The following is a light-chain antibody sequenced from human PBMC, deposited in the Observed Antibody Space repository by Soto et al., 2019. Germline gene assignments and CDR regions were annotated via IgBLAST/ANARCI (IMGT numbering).Light chain of an antibody. J-gene: IGKJ5*01. Sequence: EIVMTQSPGTLSVSPGERATLSCRASQSVSSSLAWYQQKPGQAPRLLMYGASTRATGTPARFSGSGSGTDFTLTISSLEPEDFAVYFCQQYTGPPTTFGQGTRLEIK. CDR1: QSVSSS. CDR2: GAS. CDR3: QQYTGPPTT. V-gene: IGKV3D-15*01.